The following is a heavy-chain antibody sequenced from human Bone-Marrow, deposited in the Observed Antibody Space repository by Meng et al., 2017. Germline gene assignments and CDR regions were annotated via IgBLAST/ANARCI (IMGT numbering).Heavy chain of an antibody. CDR1: GGSISGGDYY. CDR3: ARVNSDCGGVMCCKGWFDP. Sequence: QVQLQESGPGLVKPSQTLSLTCTVFGGSISGGDYYWSWIRQPPGKGLEWTGYIHFSGSTYYNPSLNSRITISVDMSRNQFSLRLTSVTSADMAVYYCARVNSDCGGVMCCKGWFDPWGQGTLVTVSS. V-gene: IGHV4-30-4*01. D-gene: IGHD2-21*01. J-gene: IGHJ5*02. CDR2: IHFSGST.